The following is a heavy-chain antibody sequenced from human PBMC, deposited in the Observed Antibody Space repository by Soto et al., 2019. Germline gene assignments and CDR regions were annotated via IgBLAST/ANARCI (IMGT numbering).Heavy chain of an antibody. CDR2: ISTDGSIT. J-gene: IGHJ4*02. V-gene: IGHV3-74*01. Sequence: GGSLRLSCAASGLIFSNYKMHWVRQAPGKGLVWVSRISTDGSITDYAEYVKGRFTVSRDNAKNKLYLQMNSLRVDDTAVYYCARDTNGLHYWGQGTLVTVSS. CDR1: GLIFSNYK. CDR3: ARDTNGLHY. D-gene: IGHD2-8*01.